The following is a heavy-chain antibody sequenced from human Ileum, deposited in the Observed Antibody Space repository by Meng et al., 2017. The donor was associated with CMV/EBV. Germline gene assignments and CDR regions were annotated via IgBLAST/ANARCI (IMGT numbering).Heavy chain of an antibody. Sequence: GGSLRLSCAASGFTFSNAWMSWVRQAPGKGLEWVGRIKSKTDGGTTDYAAPVKGRFTISRDDSKNTLYLQMNSLKTEDTAVYYCTTGYSSGAPPYYYYGMDVWGQGTTVPS. J-gene: IGHJ6*02. V-gene: IGHV3-15*01. CDR2: IKSKTDGGTT. CDR3: TTGYSSGAPPYYYYGMDV. D-gene: IGHD6-19*01. CDR1: GFTFSNAW.